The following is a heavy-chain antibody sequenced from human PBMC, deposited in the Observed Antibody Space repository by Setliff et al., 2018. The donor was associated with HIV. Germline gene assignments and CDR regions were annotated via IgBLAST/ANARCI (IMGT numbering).Heavy chain of an antibody. CDR2: IYHGGNT. V-gene: IGHV4-4*02. J-gene: IGHJ4*02. CDR3: ARGIAAAGGYFDY. Sequence: SETLSLTCDVSGGSISSNSWWTWVRQPPGKGLEWIGQIYHGGNTRYNPSLKSRLTMSIDKSKNQVSLELSSVTAADTAVYYCARGIAAAGGYFDYWGPGTLVTVS. D-gene: IGHD6-13*01. CDR1: GGSISSNSW.